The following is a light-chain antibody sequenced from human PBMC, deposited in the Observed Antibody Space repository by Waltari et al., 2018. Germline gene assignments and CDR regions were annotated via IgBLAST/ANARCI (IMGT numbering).Light chain of an antibody. V-gene: IGLV1-44*01. Sequence: QSVLTQPPSASGTPGQRVTISCSGSSSNIGRNTVNWYKQLPGTAPKLLIYSNNQRPSGAPDRFSGSTSGTSASLAISGLQSEDEADYYCAAWDESLDGVVFGGGTKLTVL. J-gene: IGLJ2*01. CDR1: SSNIGRNT. CDR3: AAWDESLDGVV. CDR2: SNN.